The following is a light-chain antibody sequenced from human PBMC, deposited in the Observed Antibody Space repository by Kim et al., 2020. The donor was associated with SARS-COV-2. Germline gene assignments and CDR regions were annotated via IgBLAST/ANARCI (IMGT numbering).Light chain of an antibody. V-gene: IGLV2-11*03. J-gene: IGLJ2*01. CDR3: CSYAGSYTLV. CDR1: SNDVGGYNY. CDR2: DVS. Sequence: GQSVTLSCTGTSNDVGGYNYVSWYQQHPGKAPKLMIYDVSKWPSGVPDRFSGSKSGNTASLTISGLQAEDEADYYCCSYAGSYTLVFGGGTKVTVL.